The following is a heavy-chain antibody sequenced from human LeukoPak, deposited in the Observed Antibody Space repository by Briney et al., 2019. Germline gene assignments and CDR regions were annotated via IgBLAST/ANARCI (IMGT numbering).Heavy chain of an antibody. Sequence: SVTVSFTASGGTFSSYAISWVRQAPGQGLEWMGGIIPIFGTANYAQKFQGRVTITTDESTSTAYVELSSLRSEDTAVYYCARTVHPTGEGLNWFDPWGQGTLVTVSS. V-gene: IGHV1-69*05. CDR2: IIPIFGTA. D-gene: IGHD7-27*01. CDR3: ARTVHPTGEGLNWFDP. J-gene: IGHJ5*02. CDR1: GGTFSSYA.